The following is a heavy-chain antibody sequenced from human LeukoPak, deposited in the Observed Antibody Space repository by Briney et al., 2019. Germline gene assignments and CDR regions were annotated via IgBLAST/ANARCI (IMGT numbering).Heavy chain of an antibody. D-gene: IGHD1-7*01. CDR3: VREIRETVITRHYYYGIDV. CDR1: GFTFSTYD. CDR2: IGAGEDT. Sequence: PGGSLRLSCAASGFTFSTYDMHWVRQVTGKGLEWVSAIGAGEDTYYLGSVKGRFTISRENAKNVLYLQMSSLRVEDTAVYYCVREIRETVITRHYYYGIDVWGQGITVTVSS. V-gene: IGHV3-13*04. J-gene: IGHJ6*02.